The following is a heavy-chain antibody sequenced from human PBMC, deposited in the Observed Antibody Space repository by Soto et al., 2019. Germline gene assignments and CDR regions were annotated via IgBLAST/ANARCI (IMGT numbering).Heavy chain of an antibody. V-gene: IGHV4-31*03. Sequence: TLSLTCTVSGGFISSGGYYWIWIRQHPGKGLEWIGYIYYSGSTYYNPSLKSRVTISVDTSKNQFSLKLSSVTAADTAVYYCSIRRGFPYYYGMDVWCQGTTVTVSS. J-gene: IGHJ6*02. CDR2: IYYSGST. CDR3: SIRRGFPYYYGMDV. D-gene: IGHD5-12*01. CDR1: GGFISSGGYY.